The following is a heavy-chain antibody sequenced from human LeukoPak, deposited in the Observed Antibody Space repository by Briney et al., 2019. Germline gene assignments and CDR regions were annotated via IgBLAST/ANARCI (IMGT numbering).Heavy chain of an antibody. V-gene: IGHV4-59*08. CDR3: ARPVGGDSSGSRLPYNWFDP. D-gene: IGHD3-22*01. Sequence: SGTLSLTCTVSGGSISSYYWSWIRQAPGKGLEGIGYIYYIGSTNYNPSRKSRATISVDTPKNQLTLKLSSVTAADTAVYYCARPVGGDSSGSRLPYNWFDPWGQGTLVTVSS. CDR1: GGSISSYY. CDR2: IYYIGST. J-gene: IGHJ5*02.